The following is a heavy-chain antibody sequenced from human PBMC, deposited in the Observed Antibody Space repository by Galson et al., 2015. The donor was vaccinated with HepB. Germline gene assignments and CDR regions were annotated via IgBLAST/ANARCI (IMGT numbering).Heavy chain of an antibody. V-gene: IGHV3-23*01. D-gene: IGHD5-12*01. CDR2: ISGSGASA. CDR3: AKDKAYSGYDPIDY. Sequence: SLRLSCAASGFIFSSYAMSWVRQAPGKGLEWVSAISGSGASAYYADSVKGRFTISRDNSKKTLFLQMNSLRADDTAVYYCAKDKAYSGYDPIDYWGQGTLVTVSS. J-gene: IGHJ4*02. CDR1: GFIFSSYA.